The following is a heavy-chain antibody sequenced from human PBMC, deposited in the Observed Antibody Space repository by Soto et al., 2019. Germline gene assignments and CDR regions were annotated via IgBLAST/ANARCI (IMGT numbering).Heavy chain of an antibody. Sequence: QVQLVESEGGVAQPGRSLRLSCAASGLTFSFYGMHWVRQAPGKGLEWVAVIWYDGSNKYYADSVKGRFTVSRDNSNNTLYLQMNSLKAEDTAVYYCARHHYGDISGYFDYWGQGTLVTVSS. V-gene: IGHV3-33*01. D-gene: IGHD4-17*01. CDR1: GLTFSFYG. CDR3: ARHHYGDISGYFDY. CDR2: IWYDGSNK. J-gene: IGHJ4*02.